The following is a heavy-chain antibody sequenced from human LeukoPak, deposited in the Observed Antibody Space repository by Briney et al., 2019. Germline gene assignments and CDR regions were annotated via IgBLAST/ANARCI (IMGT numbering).Heavy chain of an antibody. CDR2: IIPIFGTA. CDR1: GGTFSSYA. J-gene: IGHJ4*02. Sequence: VASVKVSCKASGGTFSSYAISWVRQAPGQGLEWMGGIIPIFGTANYAQKFQGRVTITADESTSTAYMELSSLRSEDTAVYYCARPRGDGYNFHYWGQGTLVTVSS. CDR3: ARPRGDGYNFHY. V-gene: IGHV1-69*13. D-gene: IGHD5-24*01.